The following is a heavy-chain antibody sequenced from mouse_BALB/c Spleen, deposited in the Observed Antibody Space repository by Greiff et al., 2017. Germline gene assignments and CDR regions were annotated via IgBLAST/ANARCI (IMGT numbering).Heavy chain of an antibody. CDR2: INSNGGST. J-gene: IGHJ3*01. V-gene: IGHV5-6-3*01. CDR1: GFTFSSYG. CDR3: ARDYGSSPSWFAY. Sequence: EVKLMESGGGLVQPGGSLKLSCAASGFTFSSYGMSWVRQTPDKRLELVATINSNGGSTYYPDSVKGRFTISRDNAKNTLYLQMSSLKSEDTAMYYCARDYGSSPSWFAYWGQGTLVTVSA. D-gene: IGHD1-1*01.